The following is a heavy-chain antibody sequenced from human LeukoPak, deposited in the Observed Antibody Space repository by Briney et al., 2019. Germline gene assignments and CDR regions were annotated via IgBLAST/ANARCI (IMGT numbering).Heavy chain of an antibody. CDR1: GFTFSNYA. CDR3: AKFKKEYYYDSSGYPLYYFDY. D-gene: IGHD3-22*01. Sequence: GGSLRLSCAASGFTFSNYAMRWVRQAPGKGLEWVSAISGSGGSTYYADSVKGRFAISRDNSKNTLYLQMNSLRAEDTAVYYCAKFKKEYYYDSSGYPLYYFDYWGQGTLVTVSS. CDR2: ISGSGGST. V-gene: IGHV3-23*01. J-gene: IGHJ4*02.